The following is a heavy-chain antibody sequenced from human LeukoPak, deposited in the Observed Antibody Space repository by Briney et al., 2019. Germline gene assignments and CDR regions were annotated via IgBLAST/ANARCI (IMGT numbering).Heavy chain of an antibody. CDR1: GFTFNSYG. V-gene: IGHV3-30*18. D-gene: IGHD3-3*01. CDR3: AKRSPNLEMDV. J-gene: IGHJ6*02. Sequence: GGSLRLSCAASGFTFNSYGMPWVRQAPGKGLEWVAVISYDGSNKYYADSVKGRFTISRDNSKNTLYLQMNSLRAEDTAVYYCAKRSPNLEMDVWGQGTTVTVSS. CDR2: ISYDGSNK.